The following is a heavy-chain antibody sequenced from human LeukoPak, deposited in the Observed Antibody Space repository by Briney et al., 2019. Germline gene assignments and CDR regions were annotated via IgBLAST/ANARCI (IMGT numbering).Heavy chain of an antibody. CDR1: GGSISSYY. D-gene: IGHD6-13*01. CDR3: AREQQLAAFDI. J-gene: IGHJ3*02. Sequence: SETLSLTCTVSGGSISSYYWSWIRQPPGKGLEWIGSIYHSGSTYYNPSLKSRVTISVDTSKNQFSLKLSSVTAADTAVYYCAREQQLAAFDIWGQGTMVTVSS. V-gene: IGHV4-38-2*02. CDR2: IYHSGST.